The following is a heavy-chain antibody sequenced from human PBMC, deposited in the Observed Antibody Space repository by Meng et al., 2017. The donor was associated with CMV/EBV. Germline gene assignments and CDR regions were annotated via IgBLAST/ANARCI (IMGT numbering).Heavy chain of an antibody. CDR3: ARVPAYCTNGVCPATCDY. V-gene: IGHV1-46*02. J-gene: IGHJ4*02. Sequence: TFNSYYMHWGRQAPGQGLEWMGILNPSGRSTSYAQKFQGRVTMTRDTSTSTVYMELSSLRSEDTAVYYCARVPAYCTNGVCPATCDYWGQGTLVTVSS. CDR2: LNPSGRST. D-gene: IGHD2-8*01. CDR1: TFNSYY.